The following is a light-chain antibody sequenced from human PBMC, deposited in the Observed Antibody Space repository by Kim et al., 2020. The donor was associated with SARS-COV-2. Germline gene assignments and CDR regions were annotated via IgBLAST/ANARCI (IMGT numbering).Light chain of an antibody. J-gene: IGLJ2*01. V-gene: IGLV2-14*03. CDR2: DVS. CDR1: SSDVIDSDY. Sequence: GQSVTISCTGTSSDVIDSDYVSWYQQHPGKAPKLMVFDVSYRPSGVSNRFSGSKSGNTASLTISGLQAEDEADYYCSSYTSSSTLLFGGGTQLTVL. CDR3: SSYTSSSTLL.